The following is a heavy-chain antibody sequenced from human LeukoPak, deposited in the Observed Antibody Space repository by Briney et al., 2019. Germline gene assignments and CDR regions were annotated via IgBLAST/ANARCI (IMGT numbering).Heavy chain of an antibody. Sequence: GGSLRLSCAVSGFTFTTYWMSWVRQAPGKGLEWVANIKQDGSEKYYVDSVKGRFTISRDNAKNSLYLQMNSLRAEDTAVYYCAGGTGDGDAFDIWGQGTMVTVSS. D-gene: IGHD7-27*01. CDR1: GFTFTTYW. CDR3: AGGTGDGDAFDI. CDR2: IKQDGSEK. V-gene: IGHV3-7*01. J-gene: IGHJ3*02.